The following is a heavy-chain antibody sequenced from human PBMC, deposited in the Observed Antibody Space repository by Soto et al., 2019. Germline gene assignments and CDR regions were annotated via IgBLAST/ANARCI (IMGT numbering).Heavy chain of an antibody. CDR2: IYTSGST. Sequence: PSETLSLTCTVSGGSISSYYWSWIRQPAGKGLEWIGRIYTSGSTNYNPSLKSRVTMSVDTSKNQFSLKLSSVTAADTAVYYCARAVVVPAAIRLYSSGWFYFDYWGQGTLVTVSS. J-gene: IGHJ4*02. CDR1: GGSISSYY. CDR3: ARAVVVPAAIRLYSSGWFYFDY. D-gene: IGHD2-2*01. V-gene: IGHV4-4*07.